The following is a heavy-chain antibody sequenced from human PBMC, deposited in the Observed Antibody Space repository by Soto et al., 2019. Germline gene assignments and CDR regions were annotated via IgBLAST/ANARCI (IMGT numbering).Heavy chain of an antibody. V-gene: IGHV1-46*03. CDR3: ARQGVDNWFDP. CDR2: INPSGGST. J-gene: IGHJ5*02. D-gene: IGHD3-10*01. CDR1: GYTFTSYG. Sequence: GASVKVSCKASGYTFTSYGISWVRQAPGQGLEWMGIINPSGGSTSYAQKFQGRVTMTRDTSTSTVYMELSSLRSEDTAVYYCARQGVDNWFDPWGQGTLVTVSS.